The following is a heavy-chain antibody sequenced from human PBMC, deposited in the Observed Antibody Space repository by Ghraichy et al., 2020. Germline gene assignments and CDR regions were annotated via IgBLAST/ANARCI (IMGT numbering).Heavy chain of an antibody. D-gene: IGHD3-10*01. CDR3: AAYYFASGSHYRFVDY. Sequence: LSLTCAASGFTFSSYAMSWVRQAPGKGLEWVSGLGGGGGDTYYADSVKGRFTISRDNSKNTLYLQMNSLRAEDTAVYYCAAYYFASGSHYRFVDYWGQGTLVTVSS. V-gene: IGHV3-23*01. J-gene: IGHJ4*02. CDR1: GFTFSSYA. CDR2: LGGGGGDT.